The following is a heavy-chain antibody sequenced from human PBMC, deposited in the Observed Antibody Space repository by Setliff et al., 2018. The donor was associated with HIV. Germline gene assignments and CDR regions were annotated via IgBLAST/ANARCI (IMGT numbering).Heavy chain of an antibody. V-gene: IGHV1-2*02. Sequence: ASVKVSCKASGYSLTDFYIHWVRQAPGQGLEWMGWITPNSGGTEYAGKFQGRVTLTRDTSINTAYMEVTRLTSDDTAIYYCAGVSSQFSEWRKDYFEYWGRGSLVTVSS. CDR1: GYSLTDFY. D-gene: IGHD3-3*01. CDR3: AGVSSQFSEWRKDYFEY. J-gene: IGHJ4*02. CDR2: ITPNSGGT.